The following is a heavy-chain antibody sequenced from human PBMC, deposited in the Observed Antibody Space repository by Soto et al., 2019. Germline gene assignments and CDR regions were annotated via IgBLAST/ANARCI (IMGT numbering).Heavy chain of an antibody. CDR2: IHHSGRT. CDR3: ASAPCCGADCYGGGLEL. CDR1: TASISSIKW. Sequence: QVQLQESGPGLVKPSGTLPLTCAVSTASISSIKWWTWVRQSPGTGLEWIGEIHHSGRTNYNPPPNIRVTISVDKSKNHFSLKLYSVTAADTAVYYCASAPCCGADCYGGGLELWGHGTLVTVSS. J-gene: IGHJ1*01. D-gene: IGHD2-21*01. V-gene: IGHV4-4*02.